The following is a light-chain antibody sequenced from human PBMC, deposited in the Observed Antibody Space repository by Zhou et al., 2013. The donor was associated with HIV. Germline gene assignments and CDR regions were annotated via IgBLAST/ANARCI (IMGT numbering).Light chain of an antibody. J-gene: IGKJ1*01. CDR1: QSVSSRY. V-gene: IGKV3-20*01. Sequence: EIVLTQSPGTLSLSPGERATLSCRASQSVSSRYLAWYQQKPGQAPRLLIYDTYRRATGIPDRFSGSGSGTDFTLTISRLEPEDFAVYYCQQYGMSRTFGQGTKVEIK. CDR2: DTY. CDR3: QQYGMSRT.